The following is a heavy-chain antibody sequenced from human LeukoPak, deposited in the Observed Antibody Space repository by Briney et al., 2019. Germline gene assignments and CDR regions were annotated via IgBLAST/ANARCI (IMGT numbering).Heavy chain of an antibody. J-gene: IGHJ4*02. CDR2: IIPIFGTA. CDR3: ARKYCSGGSCYFDY. D-gene: IGHD2-15*01. V-gene: IGHV1-69*13. Sequence: SVTVSCTASGGTFSSYAISWVRQAPGQGLEWMGGIIPIFGTANYAQKFQGRVTITADESTSTAYMELSSLRSEDTAVYYCARKYCSGGSCYFDYWGQGTLVTVSS. CDR1: GGTFSSYA.